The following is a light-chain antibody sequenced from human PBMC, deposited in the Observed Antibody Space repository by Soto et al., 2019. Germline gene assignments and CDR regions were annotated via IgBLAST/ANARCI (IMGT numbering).Light chain of an antibody. Sequence: QSVLTQPPSASGTPGQRVAISCSGSSSNIGSNSVNWFQQLPGTAPKLIIYSNNQRPSGVPDRISVSKSGTSASLAISGLQSEDEADYYCAAWDDSLNGAVFGGGTQLTVL. V-gene: IGLV1-44*01. J-gene: IGLJ7*01. CDR1: SSNIGSNS. CDR3: AAWDDSLNGAV. CDR2: SNN.